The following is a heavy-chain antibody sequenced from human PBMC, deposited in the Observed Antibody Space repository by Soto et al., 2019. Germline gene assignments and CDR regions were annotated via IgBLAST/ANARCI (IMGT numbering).Heavy chain of an antibody. Sequence: GASVKVSCKASGGTFSSYAISWVRQAPGQGLEWMGGIIPIFGTANYAQKFQGRVTITADESTSTAYMELSSLRSEDTAVYYCARPYCSGGSCYFNRVFDYWGQGTLVTVSS. CDR3: ARPYCSGGSCYFNRVFDY. CDR2: IIPIFGTA. CDR1: GGTFSSYA. J-gene: IGHJ4*02. V-gene: IGHV1-69*13. D-gene: IGHD2-15*01.